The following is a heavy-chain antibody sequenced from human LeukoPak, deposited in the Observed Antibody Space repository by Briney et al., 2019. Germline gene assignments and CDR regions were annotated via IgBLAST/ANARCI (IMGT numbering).Heavy chain of an antibody. CDR2: ISSSGSTI. D-gene: IGHD6-13*01. J-gene: IGHJ4*02. V-gene: IGHV3-11*01. CDR3: ARGARPGYSSSWYGY. CDR1: GFTFSDYY. Sequence: GGSLRLSCAASGFTFSDYYMSWIRQAPGKGLEWVSYISSSGSTIYYADSVKGRFTISRDNAKNSLYLQMNSLRAEDTAVYYCARGARPGYSSSWYGYWGQGTLVTVSP.